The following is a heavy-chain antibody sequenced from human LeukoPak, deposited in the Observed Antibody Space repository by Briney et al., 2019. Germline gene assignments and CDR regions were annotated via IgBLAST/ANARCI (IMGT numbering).Heavy chain of an antibody. J-gene: IGHJ4*02. CDR2: IASDGSST. CDR1: GFTLSIYW. V-gene: IGHV3-74*01. Sequence: GGSLRLSCAASGFTLSIYWMNWVRQAPGKGLVWVSRIASDGSSTTYADSVKGRFSISRDNAKNTLYLQMNSLRVEDTAVYYCARGRPHGNDYWGQGTLVTVSS. D-gene: IGHD4-23*01. CDR3: ARGRPHGNDY.